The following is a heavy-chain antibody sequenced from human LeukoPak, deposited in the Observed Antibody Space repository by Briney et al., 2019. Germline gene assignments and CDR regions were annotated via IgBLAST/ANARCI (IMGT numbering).Heavy chain of an antibody. CDR2: IFTDGTMI. Sequence: KTGGSLRLSCAASGFTLSGYWMNWVRQAPGKGLVWVSRIFTDGTMIIYADSVRGRFTISRDNAKNMLYLQMNSLRAEDTGVYYCVRDRRTGGEKNYSPLLGSLGQGTLVTVSS. CDR1: GFTLSGYW. V-gene: IGHV3-74*01. D-gene: IGHD2/OR15-2a*01. J-gene: IGHJ5*02. CDR3: VRDRRTGGEKNYSPLLGS.